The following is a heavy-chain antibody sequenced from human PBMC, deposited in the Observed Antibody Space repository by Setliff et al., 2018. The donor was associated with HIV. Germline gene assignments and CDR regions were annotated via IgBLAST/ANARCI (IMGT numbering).Heavy chain of an antibody. V-gene: IGHV4-39*07. Sequence: SETLSLTCSVSGASISSNSYYWGWIRQPPGKGLEWVGSIYYNGNPFYNQSLQSRVTISLDTSKNQFSLGLRSVTAADTALYYCAPRHHKYGFLWGQGTLVTVSS. J-gene: IGHJ4*02. D-gene: IGHD3-10*01. CDR2: IYYNGNP. CDR1: GASISSNSYY. CDR3: APRHHKYGFL.